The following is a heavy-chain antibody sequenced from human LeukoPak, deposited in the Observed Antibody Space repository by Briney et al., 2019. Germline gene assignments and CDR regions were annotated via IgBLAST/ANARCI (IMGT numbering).Heavy chain of an antibody. CDR2: INPGDSDT. V-gene: IGHV5-51*01. Sequence: GESLKISCKGSGYSFTTYWIGWVRQMPGKGLEWMGIINPGDSDTRYSPSFQGQVTISADKSVSTAYLQWSSLKASDTAMYYCARQGAMVTLDYWGQGTLVTVSS. CDR1: GYSFTTYW. J-gene: IGHJ4*02. D-gene: IGHD5-18*01. CDR3: ARQGAMVTLDY.